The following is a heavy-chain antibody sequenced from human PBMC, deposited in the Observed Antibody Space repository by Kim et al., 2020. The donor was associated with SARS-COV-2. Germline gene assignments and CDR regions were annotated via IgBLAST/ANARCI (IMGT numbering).Heavy chain of an antibody. J-gene: IGHJ4*02. V-gene: IGHV1-69*01. Sequence: ANYAQKFQGRVTITADESTSTAYMELSSLRSEDTAVYYCARGEGDYYFDYWGQGTLVTVSS. CDR2: A. D-gene: IGHD2-21*02. CDR3: ARGEGDYYFDY.